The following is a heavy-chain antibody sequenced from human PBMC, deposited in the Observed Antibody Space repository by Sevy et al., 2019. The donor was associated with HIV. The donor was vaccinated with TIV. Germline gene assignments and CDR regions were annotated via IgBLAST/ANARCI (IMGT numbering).Heavy chain of an antibody. J-gene: IGHJ5*01. CDR2: ILYNVRTE. CDR3: ARDSARVIVPTAGFDS. D-gene: IGHD2-21*01. V-gene: IGHV3-33*01. CDR1: GFYVRSFS. Sequence: GGSLRLSCSASGFYVRSFSMHWVCQAPGKGLEWVAAILYNVRTEEYADSVRGRFTISRDNSKNTVNLEMNSLRVEDTALYFCARDSARVIVPTAGFDSWGQGVLVTVSS.